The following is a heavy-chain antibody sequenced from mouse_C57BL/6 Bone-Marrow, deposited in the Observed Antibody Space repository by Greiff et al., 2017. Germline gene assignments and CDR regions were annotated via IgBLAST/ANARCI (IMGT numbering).Heavy chain of an antibody. J-gene: IGHJ3*01. D-gene: IGHD2-4*01. CDR2: INPSNGGT. V-gene: IGHV1-53*01. CDR3: ARGEDDYDRFAY. CDR1: GYTFTSYW. Sequence: VQLQQPGTELVKPGASVKLSCKASGYTFTSYWMHWVKQRPGQGLEWIGNINPSNGGTNYNEKFKSKATLTVDQSSSTADMQLSSLASEDSAVYYCARGEDDYDRFAYWGQGTLVTVSA.